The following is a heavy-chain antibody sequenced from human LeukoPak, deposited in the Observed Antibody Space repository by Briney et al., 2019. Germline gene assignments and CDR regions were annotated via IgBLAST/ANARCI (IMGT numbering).Heavy chain of an antibody. CDR2: ISYDGSNK. CDR1: GFTFGSYA. D-gene: IGHD3-10*01. J-gene: IGHJ4*02. CDR3: ARERELWFGELLGPSDY. Sequence: GGSLRLSCAASGFTFGSYAMHWVRQAPGKGLEWVAVISYDGSNKYYADSVKGRFTISRDNSKNTLYLQMNSLRAEDTAVYYCARERELWFGELLGPSDYWGQGTLVTVSS. V-gene: IGHV3-30*04.